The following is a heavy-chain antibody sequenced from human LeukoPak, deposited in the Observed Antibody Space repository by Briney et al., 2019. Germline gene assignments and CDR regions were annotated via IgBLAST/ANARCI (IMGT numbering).Heavy chain of an antibody. V-gene: IGHV3-15*01. CDR3: TNRGSNFDY. J-gene: IGHJ4*02. Sequence: GGSLRLSCAASGFSFSNARMTWVRQAPGKWLEWLGSIKSKADGGTVDYAAPVKGRFTISRDDSKNTLYLQMNSLESEDTAVYYCTNRGSNFDYWGQGTLVTVSS. CDR2: IKSKADGGTV. D-gene: IGHD1-26*01. CDR1: GFSFSNAR.